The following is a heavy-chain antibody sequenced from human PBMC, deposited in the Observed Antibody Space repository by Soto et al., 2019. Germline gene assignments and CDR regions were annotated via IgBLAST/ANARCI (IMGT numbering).Heavy chain of an antibody. V-gene: IGHV5-51*01. J-gene: IGHJ5*02. D-gene: IGHD1-26*01. CDR2: IYPGDSDT. CDR3: VRVGLVGHTSLSNDWFDP. Sequence: PGESLKISCKGSGYTFTRHWIGWVRQMPGKGLEWLGIIYPGDSDTRYSPSFQGQVTFSADKSISTAYLQWSSLKASDTAMYYCVRVGLVGHTSLSNDWFDPWGQGTLVTVSS. CDR1: GYTFTRHW.